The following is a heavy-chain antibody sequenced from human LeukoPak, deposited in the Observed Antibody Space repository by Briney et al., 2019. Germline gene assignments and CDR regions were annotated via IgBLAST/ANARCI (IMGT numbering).Heavy chain of an antibody. CDR2: IYYSGYT. CDR3: ARQFYTAIVLFWFDP. J-gene: IGHJ5*02. Sequence: SETLSLTCTVSGGSISSSSYYWGWIRQPPGKGLEWIGSIYYSGYTYYNPSLKSRVTISVDTSKNQFSLKLSSVTAADTAVYYCARQFYTAIVLFWFDPWGLGTLVTVSS. V-gene: IGHV4-39*07. D-gene: IGHD5-18*01. CDR1: GGSISSSSYY.